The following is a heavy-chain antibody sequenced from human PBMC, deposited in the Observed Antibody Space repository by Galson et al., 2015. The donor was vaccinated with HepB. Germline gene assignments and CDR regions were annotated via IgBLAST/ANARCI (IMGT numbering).Heavy chain of an antibody. V-gene: IGHV1-18*01. CDR3: ARDPSVPKSDAFDI. CDR2: ISVYNGDT. CDR1: GYTFTPYG. J-gene: IGHJ3*02. D-gene: IGHD5/OR15-5a*01. Sequence: SVKVSCKASGYTFTPYGTSWVRQAPGQGLEWMGWISVYNGDTNYAQKFQGRVTMTTDTSTTTANMELRRLTSDDTAVYYCARDPSVPKSDAFDIWGQGTMVTVSS.